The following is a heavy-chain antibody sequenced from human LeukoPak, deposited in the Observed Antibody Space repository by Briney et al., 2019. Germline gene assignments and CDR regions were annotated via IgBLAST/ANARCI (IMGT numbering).Heavy chain of an antibody. V-gene: IGHV4-59*01. D-gene: IGHD1-26*01. J-gene: IGHJ5*02. CDR3: ARGHVIQSTTRWFDP. CDR2: VSYSGST. CDR1: GGSISPFY. Sequence: SGTLSLTCTVSGGSISPFYWSWIRQPPGKGLEWIGYVSYSGSTNYNPSLRSRVTISVDTSKNHFSLKLSSVTAADTAVYYCARGHVIQSTTRWFDPWGRGTLVTVSS.